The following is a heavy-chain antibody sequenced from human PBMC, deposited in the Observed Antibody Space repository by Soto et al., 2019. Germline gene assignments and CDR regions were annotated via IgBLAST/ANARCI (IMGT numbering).Heavy chain of an antibody. CDR2: ISGSGDST. V-gene: IGHV3-23*01. CDR1: GFTFSSYA. J-gene: IGHJ4*02. D-gene: IGHD1-26*01. CDR3: ARRGSGSDYDY. Sequence: EVQLLESGGGLVQPRGSLRLSCAASGFTFSSYAMRWVRQAPVKGLEWVSAISGSGDSTYYANSVKGRFTISRDNSKNTLYLQMNSLRAEDTAVYYCARRGSGSDYDYWGQGTLVTVSS.